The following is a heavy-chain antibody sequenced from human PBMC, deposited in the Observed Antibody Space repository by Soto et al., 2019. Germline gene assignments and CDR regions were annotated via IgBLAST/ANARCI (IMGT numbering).Heavy chain of an antibody. Sequence: VASVKVSCKASGGTFSNSAIAWVRQAPGQGLEWLGMIIPIFTTTNYAQKFKDRLTISADGSTSTAYMELSGLKSEDTAVYFCARPSGLFGQYSELVDNWGQGTLVTVSS. D-gene: IGHD3-9*01. CDR3: ARPSGLFGQYSELVDN. J-gene: IGHJ1*01. CDR2: IIPIFTTT. CDR1: GGTFSNSA. V-gene: IGHV1-69*13.